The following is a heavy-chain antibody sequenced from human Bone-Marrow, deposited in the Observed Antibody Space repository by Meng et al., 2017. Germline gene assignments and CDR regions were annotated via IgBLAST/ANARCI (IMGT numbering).Heavy chain of an antibody. CDR1: GFTFSSYA. V-gene: IGHV3-30*04. D-gene: IGHD6-19*01. CDR3: ARSLYSWDSSGPGFDY. CDR2: ISYDGSNK. J-gene: IGHJ4*02. Sequence: GGSLRLSCAASGFTFSSYAMHWVRQAPGKGLEWVAVISYDGSNKYYADSVKGRFTISRDNSKNTLYLQMNSLRAEDTAVYYCARSLYSWDSSGPGFDYWGQGTLVTVSS.